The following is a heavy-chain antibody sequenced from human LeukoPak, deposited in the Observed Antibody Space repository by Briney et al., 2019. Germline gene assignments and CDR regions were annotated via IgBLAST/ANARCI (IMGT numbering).Heavy chain of an antibody. D-gene: IGHD6-19*01. Sequence: PSETLSLTCTVSGGSISNYYWSWIRQPPGKALEWIGYIYYSGSTNYNPSLKSRVTISVDPSKNQFSLKLNSVTAADTAVYYCAKTVAGYWYFDLWGRGTLVTVSS. V-gene: IGHV4-59*08. CDR3: AKTVAGYWYFDL. J-gene: IGHJ2*01. CDR2: IYYSGST. CDR1: GGSISNYY.